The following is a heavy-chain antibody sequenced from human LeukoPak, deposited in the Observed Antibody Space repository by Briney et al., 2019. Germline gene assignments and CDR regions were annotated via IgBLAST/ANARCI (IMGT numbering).Heavy chain of an antibody. D-gene: IGHD2-15*01. J-gene: IGHJ4*02. CDR1: GYTFSSYD. Sequence: GASVKVSCKASGYTFSSYDIIWVRQAPGQGLEWMGCINSYNGNTNYAQKLQGRLTMTTDTSTSTAYMELRSLRSDDTAVYYCARDQGGSPDYWGQGTLVTVSS. CDR2: INSYNGNT. V-gene: IGHV1-18*01. CDR3: ARDQGGSPDY.